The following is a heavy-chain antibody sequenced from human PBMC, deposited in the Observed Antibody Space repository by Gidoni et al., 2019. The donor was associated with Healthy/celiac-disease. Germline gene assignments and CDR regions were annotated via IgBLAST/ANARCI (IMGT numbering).Heavy chain of an antibody. J-gene: IGHJ4*02. CDR3: ASSEYYDFWSGYPPYYFDY. D-gene: IGHD3-3*01. Sequence: QVQLQESGPGLVKPSETLSLTCAVSGYSIRSGYYWGWIRQPPGKGLEWIGSIYHSGSTYYNPSLKSRVTISVDTSKNQFSLKLSSVTAADTAVYYCASSEYYDFWSGYPPYYFDYWGQGTLVTVSS. CDR1: GYSIRSGYY. CDR2: IYHSGST. V-gene: IGHV4-38-2*01.